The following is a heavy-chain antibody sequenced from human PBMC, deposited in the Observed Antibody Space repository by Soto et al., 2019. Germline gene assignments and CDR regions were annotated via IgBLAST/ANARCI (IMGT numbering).Heavy chain of an antibody. CDR2: INPSGGST. Sequence: QVQLVQSGAEVKKPGASVKISCKPSGYIFTSHSIHWVRQAPGQGLEWLGIINPSGGSTTYAQKFRGRVIMTRDRSTSTVYMELSSLRSEDTAVYYCARDLRGDGDAYFYYGMDVWGQGTTVTVSS. CDR1: GYIFTSHS. J-gene: IGHJ6*02. V-gene: IGHV1-46*01. D-gene: IGHD4-17*01. CDR3: ARDLRGDGDAYFYYGMDV.